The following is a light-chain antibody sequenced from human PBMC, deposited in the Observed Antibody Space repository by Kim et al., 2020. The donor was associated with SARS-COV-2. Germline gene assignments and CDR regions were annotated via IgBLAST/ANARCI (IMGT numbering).Light chain of an antibody. CDR2: GAS. CDR1: QSVNSH. V-gene: IGKV3-15*01. J-gene: IGKJ2*03. CDR3: QQFNNWPLYS. Sequence: VSPGARATLACRASQSVNSHLGWYQQKPGQAPRLLIYGASTRAPGVPARFSGSGSGTEFTLTISSLQSEDFAVYYCQQFNNWPLYSFGQGTKLEI.